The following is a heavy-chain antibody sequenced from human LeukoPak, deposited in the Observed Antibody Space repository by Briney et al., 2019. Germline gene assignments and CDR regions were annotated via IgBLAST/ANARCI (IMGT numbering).Heavy chain of an antibody. CDR2: ISYDGSNK. J-gene: IGHJ4*02. CDR3: ARGGSYGGYFDY. D-gene: IGHD1-26*01. CDR1: GFTFSSYA. Sequence: GGSLRLSRAASGFTFSSYAMHWVRQAPGKGLEWVAVISYDGSNKYYADSVKGRFTISRDNSKNTLYLQMNSLRAEDTAVYYCARGGSYGGYFDYWGQGTLVTVSS. V-gene: IGHV3-30-3*01.